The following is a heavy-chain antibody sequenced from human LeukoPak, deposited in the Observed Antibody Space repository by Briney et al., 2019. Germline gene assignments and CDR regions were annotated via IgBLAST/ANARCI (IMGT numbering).Heavy chain of an antibody. CDR2: ICPGDSDT. J-gene: IGHJ4*02. D-gene: IGHD3-10*01. V-gene: IGHV5-51*01. CDR3: ARASMVRGVINPGDY. Sequence: GESLKISCKGSGYSFTSYWIGWVRQMPGKGLEWMGIICPGDSDTRYSPSFQGQVTISADKSISTAYLQWSSLKASDTAMYYCARASMVRGVINPGDYWGQGTLVTVSS. CDR1: GYSFTSYW.